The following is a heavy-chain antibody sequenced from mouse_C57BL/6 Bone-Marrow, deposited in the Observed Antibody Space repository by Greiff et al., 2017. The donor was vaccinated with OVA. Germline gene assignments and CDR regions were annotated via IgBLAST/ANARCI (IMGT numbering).Heavy chain of an antibody. CDR3: TLSYYGNAWFAY. CDR2: IDPEDGDT. J-gene: IGHJ3*01. D-gene: IGHD2-1*01. V-gene: IGHV14-1*01. CDR1: GFNIKDYY. Sequence: EVKLVESGAELVRPGASVKLSCTASGFNIKDYYMHWVKQRPEQGLEWIGRIDPEDGDTEYAPKFQGKATMTADTSSNTAYLQLSSLTSEDTAVYYCTLSYYGNAWFAYWGQGTLVTVSA.